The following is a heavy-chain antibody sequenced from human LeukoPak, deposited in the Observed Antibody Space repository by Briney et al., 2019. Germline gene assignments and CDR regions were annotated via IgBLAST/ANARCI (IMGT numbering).Heavy chain of an antibody. V-gene: IGHV1-69*13. CDR2: IIPIFGTA. CDR3: ARGTAAAGAEYFQH. CDR1: GGTFSSYA. D-gene: IGHD6-13*01. Sequence: SVKVSCKASGGTFSSYAISWVRQAPGQGLEWMGGIIPIFGTANYAQKFQGRVTITADESTSTAYMELSSLRAEDTAVYYCARGTAAAGAEYFQHWGQGTLVTVSS. J-gene: IGHJ1*01.